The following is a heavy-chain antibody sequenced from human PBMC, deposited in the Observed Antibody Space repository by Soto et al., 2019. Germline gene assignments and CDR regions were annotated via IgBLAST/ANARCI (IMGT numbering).Heavy chain of an antibody. V-gene: IGHV1-18*01. CDR3: ARDLSAGVTGH. D-gene: IGHD3-10*01. J-gene: IGHJ4*02. CDR1: GYTFTSYR. CDR2: ISGYNGNT. Sequence: QVQLVQSGAEVKKPGASVKVSCKTSGYTFTSYRITWVRQAPGQGLEWMGWISGYNGNTNYAQKFRGRVTMTTDTSTRTAYMELRSLRSDDTAVYYCARDLSAGVTGHWGQGTLVTVSS.